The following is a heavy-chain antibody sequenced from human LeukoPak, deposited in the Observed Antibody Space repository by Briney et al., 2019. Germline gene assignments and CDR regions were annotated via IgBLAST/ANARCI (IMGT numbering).Heavy chain of an antibody. V-gene: IGHV1-69*05. D-gene: IGHD4-17*01. CDR1: GGTFSSYA. Sequence: SVKVSCKASGGTFSSYAISWVRQAPGQGLEWMGGIIPIFGTANYAQKFQGRVTMTRDTSIGTAYMELSSLRSEDSAVYYCARVPNRGDKFDPWGQGTLVTVSS. CDR2: IIPIFGTA. J-gene: IGHJ5*02. CDR3: ARVPNRGDKFDP.